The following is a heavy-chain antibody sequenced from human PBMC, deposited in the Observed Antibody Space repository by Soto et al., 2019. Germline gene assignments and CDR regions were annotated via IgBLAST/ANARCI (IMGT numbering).Heavy chain of an antibody. CDR1: GYTFNIHY. CDR2: INPSVGTT. V-gene: IGHV1-46*02. CDR3: ARDLLQPGEPNGYCSGGACNFPPGGMDV. D-gene: IGHD2-15*01. J-gene: IGHJ6*02. Sequence: QVRLVQSGAEVKRPGASVTLSCRATGYTFNIHYIHWVRQAPGQGLEWMGIINPSVGTTSYAQRFQGRVTLTRDTSTTTVFMDLSGLTSQDTATYYCARDLLQPGEPNGYCSGGACNFPPGGMDVWGQGTTVTVS.